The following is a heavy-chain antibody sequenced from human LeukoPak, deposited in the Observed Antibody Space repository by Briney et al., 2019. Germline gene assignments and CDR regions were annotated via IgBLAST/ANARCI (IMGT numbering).Heavy chain of an antibody. CDR1: GYSFTSYW. V-gene: IGHV5-51*01. CDR3: ARLFGGYCTNGVCYNGGFDY. CDR2: IYPGDSDT. D-gene: IGHD2-8*01. Sequence: GESLKISCKGSGYSFTSYWIGWVRQMPGKGLEWMGVIYPGDSDTRYSPSFQGQVTISADKSISTAYLQWSSLKASDTAMYYCARLFGGYCTNGVCYNGGFDYWGQGTLVTVSS. J-gene: IGHJ4*02.